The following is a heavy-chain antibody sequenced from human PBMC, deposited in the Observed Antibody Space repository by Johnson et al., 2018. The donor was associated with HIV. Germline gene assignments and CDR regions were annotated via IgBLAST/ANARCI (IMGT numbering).Heavy chain of an antibody. CDR2: ISWNSGSI. CDR3: AKDTGAYYYDSSGYWDAFDI. J-gene: IGHJ3*02. D-gene: IGHD3-22*01. Sequence: VQLVESGGGLVQPGRSLRLSCAASGFTFDDYAMHWVRQAPGKGLEWVSGISWNSGSIGYAASVKGRFTISRDNAKNSLYLQMNSLRAEDTALYYCAKDTGAYYYDSSGYWDAFDIWGQGTMVTVSS. V-gene: IGHV3-9*01. CDR1: GFTFDDYA.